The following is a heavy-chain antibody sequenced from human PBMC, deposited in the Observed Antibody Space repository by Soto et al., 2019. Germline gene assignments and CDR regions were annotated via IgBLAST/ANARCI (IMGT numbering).Heavy chain of an antibody. J-gene: IGHJ4*02. CDR3: AREMHLGSGWGDIDI. CDR2: INEDGSKK. V-gene: IGHV3-7*03. Sequence: DVQLVESGGALVQPGGSLGLSCAVSGFTVSAKWMSWVRQAPGKGLEWLANINEDGSKKFYVDSVKGRFTISKDNAKNSLSLQLGRLRADGTGVYYCAREMHLGSGWGDIDIWGRGTMVTVSS. D-gene: IGHD6-19*01. CDR1: GFTVSAKW.